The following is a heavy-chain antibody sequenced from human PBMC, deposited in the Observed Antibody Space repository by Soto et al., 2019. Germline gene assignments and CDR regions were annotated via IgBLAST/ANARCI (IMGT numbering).Heavy chain of an antibody. V-gene: IGHV3-33*01. CDR1: GFTFSSYG. CDR3: ARGNEGFAVFDI. Sequence: GGSLRLSSAASGFTFSSYGMHWVRQAPGKGLEWVAVIWYDGSNKYYADSVKGRFTISRDNSKNTLYLQMNSLRAEDTAVYYCARGNEGFAVFDIWGQGKMVTVSS. CDR2: IWYDGSNK. J-gene: IGHJ3*02. D-gene: IGHD1-1*01.